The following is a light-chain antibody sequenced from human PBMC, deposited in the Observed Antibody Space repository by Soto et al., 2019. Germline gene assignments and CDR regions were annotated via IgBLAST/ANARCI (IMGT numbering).Light chain of an antibody. CDR2: GAS. V-gene: IGKV3-15*01. CDR3: EHYQNCVATT. Sequence: GASQSVTSNLAWYQQKPGQAPRLLIYGASTRATVFPARVSVSGSGAVFAFPINSLQYQHVVVSVCEHYQNCVATTFGQGTRLEIK. J-gene: IGKJ5*01. CDR1: QSVTSN.